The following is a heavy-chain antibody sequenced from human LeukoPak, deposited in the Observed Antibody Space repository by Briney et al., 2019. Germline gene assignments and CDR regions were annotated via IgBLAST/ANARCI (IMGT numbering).Heavy chain of an antibody. CDR2: ISYDGSNK. CDR1: GFTFSSYA. V-gene: IGHV3-30-3*01. J-gene: IGHJ3*02. CDR3: ASSWHDDAFDI. Sequence: PGRSLRLSCAASGFTFSSYAMHWVRQAPGKGLEWVAVISYDGSNKYYADSVKGRFTISRDNSKNTLYLQMNSLRAEDTAVYYCASSWHDDAFDIWGQGTMVTVSS.